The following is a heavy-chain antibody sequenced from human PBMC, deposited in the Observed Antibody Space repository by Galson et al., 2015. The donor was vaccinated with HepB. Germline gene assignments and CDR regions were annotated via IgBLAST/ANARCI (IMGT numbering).Heavy chain of an antibody. D-gene: IGHD4-17*01. J-gene: IGHJ4*01. Sequence: SLRLSCAASGFTFSSYAMHWVRQAPGKGLEWVAVISYDGSNKYYADSVKGRFTISRDNSKNTLYLQMNSLRAEDTAVYYCARSPIYGDYFDYWGHGTLITASS. CDR3: ARSPIYGDYFDY. CDR1: GFTFSSYA. CDR2: ISYDGSNK. V-gene: IGHV3-30-3*01.